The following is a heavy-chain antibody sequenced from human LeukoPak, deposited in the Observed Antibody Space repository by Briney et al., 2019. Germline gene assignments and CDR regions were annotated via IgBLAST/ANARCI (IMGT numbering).Heavy chain of an antibody. Sequence: PSETLSLTCTVSDDSVSSSRYYWTWIRQPPGRGLEWIGYIYHGSATYNPSLESRVTLSMDTSKNQYSLKMTSVTAADTAVYYCAREGGRQWLVSGALDSWGQGTLVTVSS. CDR2: IYHGSA. CDR1: DDSVSSSRYY. J-gene: IGHJ5*01. CDR3: AREGGRQWLVSGALDS. V-gene: IGHV4-61*01. D-gene: IGHD6-19*01.